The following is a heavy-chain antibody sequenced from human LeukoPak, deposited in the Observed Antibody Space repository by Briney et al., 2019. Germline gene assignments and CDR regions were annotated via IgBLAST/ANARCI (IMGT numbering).Heavy chain of an antibody. J-gene: IGHJ4*02. Sequence: HPGGSLRLSCTASGFTFGDYAMSWVRQAPGKGLEWVAFIRSKAYGGTTEYAASVKGRFTISRDDSKSIAYLQMNSLKTEDTAVYYCSTYLGASAAYYFDFWGQGTLVTVSS. D-gene: IGHD2-21*01. CDR1: GFTFGDYA. V-gene: IGHV3-49*04. CDR2: IRSKAYGGTT. CDR3: STYLGASAAYYFDF.